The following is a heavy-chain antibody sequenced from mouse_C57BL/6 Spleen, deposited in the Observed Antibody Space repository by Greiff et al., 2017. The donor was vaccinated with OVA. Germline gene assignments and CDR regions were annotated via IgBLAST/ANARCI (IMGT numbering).Heavy chain of an antibody. V-gene: IGHV14-3*01. CDR1: GFNIKNTY. J-gene: IGHJ3*01. CDR2: IDPANGNT. CDR3: ARTDYYDYDGVAY. D-gene: IGHD2-4*01. Sequence: EVQRVESVAELVRPGASVKLSCTAFGFNIKNTYMHWVKQRPEQGLEWIGRIDPANGNTKYAPKFQGKATITADTSSNTAYLQLSSLTSEDTAIYYCARTDYYDYDGVAYWGQGTLVTVSA.